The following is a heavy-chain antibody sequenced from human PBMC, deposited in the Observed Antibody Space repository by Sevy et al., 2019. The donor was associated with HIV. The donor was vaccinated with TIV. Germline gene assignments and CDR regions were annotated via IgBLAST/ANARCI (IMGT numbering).Heavy chain of an antibody. Sequence: GSLRLSCAASGFTFSDYYMSWIRQAPGKGLEWVSYIDSSGSTKYYAESVKGRFTISRDNAKNSLYLKMNSLRADDTAVYYCARTAGGYCSGGNCYGHLFDYWGQGTLVTVSS. D-gene: IGHD2-15*01. CDR3: ARTAGGYCSGGNCYGHLFDY. CDR1: GFTFSDYY. V-gene: IGHV3-11*04. CDR2: IDSSGSTK. J-gene: IGHJ4*02.